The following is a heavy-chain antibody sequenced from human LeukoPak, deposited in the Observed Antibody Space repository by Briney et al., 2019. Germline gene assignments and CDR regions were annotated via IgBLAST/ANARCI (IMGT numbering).Heavy chain of an antibody. CDR1: GFTFSNAW. CDR3: AKEGDYGDYSWGY. J-gene: IGHJ4*02. D-gene: IGHD4-17*01. Sequence: GGSLRLSCAASGFTFSNAWMSWVRQAPGKGLEWLALISYDVNNKYYADSVKGRFTISRDNSKNTLYLQMNSLRAEDTAVYYCAKEGDYGDYSWGYWGQGTLVTVSS. CDR2: ISYDVNNK. V-gene: IGHV3-30*18.